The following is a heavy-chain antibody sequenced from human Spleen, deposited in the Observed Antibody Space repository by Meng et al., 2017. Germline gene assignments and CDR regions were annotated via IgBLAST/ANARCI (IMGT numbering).Heavy chain of an antibody. CDR2: IHPSGHP. Sequence: QVQLEQSGSEVKKPGASVKVSCKASGYTFTTHFMHWVRQAPGQGLEWMGWIHPSGHPTYAQKFQGRVTMTIDTSTTTASMELRSLRSDDSALYYCVKHSSDWSLDSWGQGTLVTVSS. CDR3: VKHSSDWSLDS. CDR1: GYTFTTHF. D-gene: IGHD6-19*01. V-gene: IGHV1-46*01. J-gene: IGHJ4*02.